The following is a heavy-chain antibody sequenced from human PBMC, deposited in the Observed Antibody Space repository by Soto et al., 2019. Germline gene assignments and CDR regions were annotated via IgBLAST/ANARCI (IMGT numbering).Heavy chain of an antibody. J-gene: IGHJ4*02. Sequence: QVQLQESGPGLVKPSETLSLTCTVSSGSMSGYYWSWIRQPPGKGLEWIGYIYYSGSTNYNPSLKSRVTISLDTSKNQFSLKLSSVTAADTAVYYCARREGSGWYSFWEYWGQGTLVTVSS. D-gene: IGHD6-19*01. CDR2: IYYSGST. CDR3: ARREGSGWYSFWEY. CDR1: SGSMSGYY. V-gene: IGHV4-59*08.